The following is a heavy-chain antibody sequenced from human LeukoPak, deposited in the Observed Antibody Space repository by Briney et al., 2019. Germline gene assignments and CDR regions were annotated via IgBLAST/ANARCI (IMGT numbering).Heavy chain of an antibody. CDR2: IYSGGST. CDR3: ARDLVRGYYSSGQYGMDV. D-gene: IGHD2-15*01. V-gene: IGHV3-53*01. Sequence: SGGSLRLSCAASGFTVSSNYMSWVRQAPGKGLEWVSVIYSGGSTYYADSVKGRFTISRDNSKNTLYLQMNSLRAEDTAVYYCARDLVRGYYSSGQYGMDVWGQGTTVTVSS. CDR1: GFTVSSNY. J-gene: IGHJ6*02.